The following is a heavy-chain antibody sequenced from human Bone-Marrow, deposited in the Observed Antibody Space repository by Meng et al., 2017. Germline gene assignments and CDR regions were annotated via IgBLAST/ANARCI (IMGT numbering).Heavy chain of an antibody. CDR1: GFTFSSYW. V-gene: IGHV3-74*01. J-gene: IGHJ4*02. D-gene: IGHD6-19*01. CDR3: VKCSSGWYWGHFDN. Sequence: GESLKISCAASGFTFSSYWMHWVRQVPGKGLVWVSRINSDGSNINYADSVKGRFTISRDNAKNTLYLQMNSLRAEDRAVYYCVKCSSGWYWGHFDNWGQGRLVTVSS. CDR2: INSDGSNI.